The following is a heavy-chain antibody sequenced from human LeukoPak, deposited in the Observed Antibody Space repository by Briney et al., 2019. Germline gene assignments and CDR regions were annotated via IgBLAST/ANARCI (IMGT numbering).Heavy chain of an antibody. V-gene: IGHV3-23*01. CDR1: GFTFNNYA. Sequence: QPGGSLRLSCAASGFTFNNYAMSWVRQAPGKGLEWVSAVSGSGDSYYADSVKGRFTISRDNSKNTLYLQMNSLRAEDTAVYYCAKRKSGYFDYWGQGTLVTISS. CDR3: AKRKSGYFDY. J-gene: IGHJ4*02. D-gene: IGHD1-26*01. CDR2: VSGSGDS.